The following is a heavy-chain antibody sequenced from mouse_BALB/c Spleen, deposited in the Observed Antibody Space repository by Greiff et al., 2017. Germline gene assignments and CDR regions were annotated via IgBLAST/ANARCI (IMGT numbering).Heavy chain of an antibody. V-gene: IGHV1-67*01. J-gene: IGHJ1*01. D-gene: IGHD1-1*01. CDR2: ISTYYGNT. CDR3: ARSNDYYGSSYWYFDV. Sequence: QVQLQQSGPELVRPGVSVKISCKGSGYTFTDYAMHWVKQSRAKSLEWIGVISTYYGNTNYNQKFKGKATMTVDKSSSTAYMELARLTSEDSAIYYCARSNDYYGSSYWYFDVWGAGTTVTVSS. CDR1: GYTFTDYA.